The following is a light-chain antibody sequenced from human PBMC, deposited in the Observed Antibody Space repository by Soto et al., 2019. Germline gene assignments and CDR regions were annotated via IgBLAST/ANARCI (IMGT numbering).Light chain of an antibody. CDR2: DVS. J-gene: IGLJ3*02. Sequence: QSVLTQPRSVSGSPGQSVTISCTGTGSDVGAYNYVSWYQHHPGKAPKLMIYDVSKRPSGVPDRFSGSKSGNTASLTISWLQAEDEADYYCCSYAGTSRVFGGGTKLTVL. CDR3: CSYAGTSRV. CDR1: GSDVGAYNY. V-gene: IGLV2-11*01.